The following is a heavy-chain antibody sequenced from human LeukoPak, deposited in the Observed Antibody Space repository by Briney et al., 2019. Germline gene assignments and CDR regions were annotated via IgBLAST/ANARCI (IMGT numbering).Heavy chain of an antibody. V-gene: IGHV3-23*01. CDR3: ARVSYSSSWYSGYYFDY. CDR2: ISGSGAST. J-gene: IGHJ4*02. Sequence: GGSLRLSCAASGFTFSSYAMSWVRQAPGKGLEWVSDISGSGASTYYADSVKGRFTISRDNAKNSLYLQMNSLRAEDTALYYCARVSYSSSWYSGYYFDYWGQGTLVTVSS. D-gene: IGHD6-13*01. CDR1: GFTFSSYA.